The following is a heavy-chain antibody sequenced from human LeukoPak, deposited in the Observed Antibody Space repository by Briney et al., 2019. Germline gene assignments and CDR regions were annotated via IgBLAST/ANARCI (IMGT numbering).Heavy chain of an antibody. Sequence: SETLSLTCAVYGGSFSGYYWSWIRQPPGKGLEWIGEINHSGSTNYTPSLKSRVTISADTSKNQFSLKLSSVTAADTAVYYCATSGYSYGPFDYWGQGTLVTVSS. J-gene: IGHJ4*02. V-gene: IGHV4-34*01. D-gene: IGHD5-18*01. CDR3: ATSGYSYGPFDY. CDR1: GGSFSGYY. CDR2: INHSGST.